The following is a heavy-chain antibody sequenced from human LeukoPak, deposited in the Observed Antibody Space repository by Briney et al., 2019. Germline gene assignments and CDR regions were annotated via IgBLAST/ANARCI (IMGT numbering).Heavy chain of an antibody. CDR1: GYTFTSYG. CDR2: ISAYNGNT. D-gene: IGHD3-10*01. CDR3: ARDLSYEVVSILWFGEILDY. J-gene: IGHJ4*02. V-gene: IGHV1-18*01. Sequence: ASVKVSCKASGYTFTSYGISWVRQAPGQGLEWMGWISAYNGNTNYAQKLQGRVTMTTDTSTSTAYMELRSLRSDDTAVYYCARDLSYEVVSILWFGEILDYWGQGTLVTVSS.